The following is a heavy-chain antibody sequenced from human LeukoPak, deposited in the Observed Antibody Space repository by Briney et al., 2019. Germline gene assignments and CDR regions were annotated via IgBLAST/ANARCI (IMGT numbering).Heavy chain of an antibody. V-gene: IGHV4-39*01. CDR1: GGSLSSSSYY. D-gene: IGHD4-17*01. CDR3: ARRSGYGDFWYFDL. Sequence: PSETLSLTCTVSGGSLSSSSYYWGWIRQPPGKGLEWIGCIYYIGSTYYNPSLKSRVTMSVDTSKNQFSLKLSSVTAADTALYYCARRSGYGDFWYFDLWGRGTLVTVSS. J-gene: IGHJ2*01. CDR2: IYYIGST.